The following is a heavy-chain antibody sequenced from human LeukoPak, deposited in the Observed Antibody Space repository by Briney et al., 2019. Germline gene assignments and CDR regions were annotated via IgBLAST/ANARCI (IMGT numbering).Heavy chain of an antibody. J-gene: IGHJ4*02. CDR1: GFTFSDYT. D-gene: IGHD3-9*01. Sequence: GGSLRLSCAASGFTFSDYTINWVRQAPGKGLEWVSSISSSTSYIYYADSVKGRFTISRDNAKNSLYLQMNSLRAEDTAVYYCARDPGGGGTIRYFDWLYYFDYWGQGTLVTVSS. CDR3: ARDPGGGGTIRYFDWLYYFDY. V-gene: IGHV3-21*01. CDR2: ISSSTSYI.